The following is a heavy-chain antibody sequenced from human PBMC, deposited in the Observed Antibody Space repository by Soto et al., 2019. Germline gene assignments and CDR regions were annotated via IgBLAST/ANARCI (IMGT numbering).Heavy chain of an antibody. CDR1: GYTFTSYY. J-gene: IGHJ3*02. V-gene: IGHV1-46*01. D-gene: IGHD3-3*01. CDR3: AREQYDFWSGYPNAFDI. CDR2: INPSGGST. Sequence: ASVKVSCKAPGYTFTSYYMHWVRQAPGQGLEWMGIINPSGGSTSYAQKFQGRVTMTRDTSTSTVYMELSSLRSEDTAVYYCAREQYDFWSGYPNAFDIWGQGTMVTVSS.